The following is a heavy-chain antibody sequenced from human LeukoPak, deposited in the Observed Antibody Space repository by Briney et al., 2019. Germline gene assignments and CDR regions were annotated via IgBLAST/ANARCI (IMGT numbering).Heavy chain of an antibody. Sequence: PGGSVRLSCAASGFTFSNAWMSWVRQAPGKGLEWVGRIKSKTDGGTTDYAAPVKGRFTISRDDSKNTLYLQMNSLKTEDTAVYYCTRVLELEMATIPFDYWGQGTLVTVSS. D-gene: IGHD5-24*01. J-gene: IGHJ4*02. V-gene: IGHV3-15*01. CDR3: TRVLELEMATIPFDY. CDR2: IKSKTDGGTT. CDR1: GFTFSNAW.